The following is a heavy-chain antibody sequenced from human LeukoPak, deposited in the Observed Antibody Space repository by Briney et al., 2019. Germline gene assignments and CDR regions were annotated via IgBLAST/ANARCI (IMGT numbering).Heavy chain of an antibody. CDR3: TRSMFRGIMVFDY. Sequence: GGSLRLSCAASGFTFNNAWMSWVRQAPGKGLEWMGRIKSKADGGTTDHAAPVRGRFTISRDDSKTTLYLQMYSLKIEDTAVYYCTRSMFRGIMVFDYWGQGTLVTVSS. J-gene: IGHJ4*02. D-gene: IGHD3-10*01. CDR2: IKSKADGGTT. V-gene: IGHV3-15*01. CDR1: GFTFNNAW.